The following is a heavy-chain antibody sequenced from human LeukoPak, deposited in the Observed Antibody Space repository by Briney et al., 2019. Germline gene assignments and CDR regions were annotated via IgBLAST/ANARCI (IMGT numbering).Heavy chain of an antibody. D-gene: IGHD3-22*01. CDR2: ISGSGADT. J-gene: IGHJ4*02. Sequence: PGGSLRLSCAASGFTFSSYFMTWVRQAPGKGLEWVSGISGSGADTLYADSVRGQFTIPRDNSKNTLYLQMNSLRAEDTAVYYCAKVPPHDDSGYSNPYWGQGTLVTVSS. CDR1: GFTFSSYF. CDR3: AKVPPHDDSGYSNPY. V-gene: IGHV3-23*01.